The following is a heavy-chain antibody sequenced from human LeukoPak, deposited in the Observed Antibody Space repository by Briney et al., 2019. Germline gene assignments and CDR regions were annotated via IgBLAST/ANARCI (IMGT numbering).Heavy chain of an antibody. V-gene: IGHV1-2*04. J-gene: IGHJ4*02. D-gene: IGHD6-19*01. CDR3: ARVRWYSSGRYYFDY. CDR2: INPNSGGT. CDR1: GYTFTGYY. Sequence: GASVKVSCKASGYTFTGYYMHWVRQAPGQGLEWMGWINPNSGGTNYAQKFQGWVTMTRDTSISTAYMELSRLRSDDTAVYYCARVRWYSSGRYYFDYWGQETLVTVSS.